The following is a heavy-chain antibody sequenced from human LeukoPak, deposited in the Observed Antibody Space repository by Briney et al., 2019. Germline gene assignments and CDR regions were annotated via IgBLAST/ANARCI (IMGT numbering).Heavy chain of an antibody. D-gene: IGHD4-11*01. CDR1: GFTFSSYS. J-gene: IGHJ4*02. V-gene: IGHV3-21*01. CDR3: VRLYDDYTNGHFDS. CDR2: ISSSSSYI. Sequence: GGSLRLSCAASGFTFSSYSMNWVRQAPGKGLEWVSSISSSSSYIYYADSVKGRFTISRDNAKNSLYLQLNSLRAEDTAVYYCVRLYDDYTNGHFDSWGQGTLVTVSS.